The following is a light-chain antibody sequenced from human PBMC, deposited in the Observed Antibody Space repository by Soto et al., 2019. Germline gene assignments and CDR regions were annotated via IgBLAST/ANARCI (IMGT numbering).Light chain of an antibody. CDR1: SGHSNYA. CDR2: LNSDGSH. J-gene: IGLJ2*01. CDR3: QTLVTGTYVV. Sequence: QSVLTQSPSASASLGASVKLTCTLSSGHSNYAIAWHQQQPEKRPRYLMKLNSDGSHSKGDGIPDRFSGSSSGAERYLIISRLQAQYEAGYYGQTLVTGTYVVLSGATNVTV. V-gene: IGLV4-69*01.